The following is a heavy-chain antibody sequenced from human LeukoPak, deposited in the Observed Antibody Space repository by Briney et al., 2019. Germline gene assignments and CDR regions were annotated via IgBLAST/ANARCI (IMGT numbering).Heavy chain of an antibody. V-gene: IGHV3-23*01. Sequence: GGSLRLPCAASGFTFSSYAISWVRQAPGKGLEWVSGISGSGGSTYYADSVKGQFTISRDNSKNTLYLQMNNLRAEDTALYYCAKGRYDSSGPANTFDYWGQGTLVTVSS. CDR2: ISGSGGST. D-gene: IGHD3-22*01. J-gene: IGHJ4*02. CDR1: GFTFSSYA. CDR3: AKGRYDSSGPANTFDY.